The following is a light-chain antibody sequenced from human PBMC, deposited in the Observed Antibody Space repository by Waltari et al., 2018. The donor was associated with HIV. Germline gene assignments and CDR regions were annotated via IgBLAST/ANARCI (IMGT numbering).Light chain of an antibody. J-gene: IGKJ4*01. CDR3: MQALETPLT. Sequence: EIVLTQSPLSLPVSPGEPASISCRSSQSLLHSIGYNYVNWYLQKPGQSPQLLIYLGSTRASGVPDRVSGSGSGTDFTLKISRVEAEDVGVYYCMQALETPLTFGGGTRWRSN. V-gene: IGKV2-28*01. CDR2: LGS. CDR1: QSLLHSIGYNY.